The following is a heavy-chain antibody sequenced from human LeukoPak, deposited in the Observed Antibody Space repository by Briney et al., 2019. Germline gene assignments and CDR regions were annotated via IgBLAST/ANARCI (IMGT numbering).Heavy chain of an antibody. V-gene: IGHV3-23*01. D-gene: IGHD2-2*01. CDR3: ATEKKGAYSSSAGGPFDV. J-gene: IGHJ3*01. CDR2: ISGLGGST. Sequence: GGSLRLSRAASGFTFSSNAMSWVRQAPGKGLEWVSAISGLGGSTYYADSVKGRFTVSRDNSKNTLYLQMNTLRAVDTAVYYCATEKKGAYSSSAGGPFDVWGQGTMVTVSS. CDR1: GFTFSSNA.